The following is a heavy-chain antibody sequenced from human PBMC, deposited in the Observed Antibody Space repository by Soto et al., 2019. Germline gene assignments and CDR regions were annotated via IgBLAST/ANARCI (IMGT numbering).Heavy chain of an antibody. CDR3: ARGGYDFWCGYFFDY. J-gene: IGHJ4*02. D-gene: IGHD3-3*01. V-gene: IGHV3-33*01. Sequence: QVQLVESGGGVVQPGRSLRLSCAASGFTFSSYGMHWVRQAPGKGLEWVAVIWYDGSNKYYADSVKGRFTISRDNSKNTLDLQMNSLGAEDTAVYYCARGGYDFWCGYFFDYWGQGTLVTVSS. CDR2: IWYDGSNK. CDR1: GFTFSSYG.